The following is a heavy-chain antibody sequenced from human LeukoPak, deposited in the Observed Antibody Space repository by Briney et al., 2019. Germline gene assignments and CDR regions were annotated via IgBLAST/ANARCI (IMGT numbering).Heavy chain of an antibody. V-gene: IGHV3-30*18. CDR1: GFTFSSYG. CDR2: ISYDGSNK. CDR3: AKGHFFYGGYSDYCDY. J-gene: IGHJ4*02. Sequence: PGRSLRLSCAASGFTFSSYGMHWVRQAPGKGLEWVAVISYDGSNKYYADSVKGRFTISRDNSKNTLSLQMNSLRPEDTAVYYCAKGHFFYGGYSDYCDYWGQGTLVTVSS. D-gene: IGHD5-12*01.